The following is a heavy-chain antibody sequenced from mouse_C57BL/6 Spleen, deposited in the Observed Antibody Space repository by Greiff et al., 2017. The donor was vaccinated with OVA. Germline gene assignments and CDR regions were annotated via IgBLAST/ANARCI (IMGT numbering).Heavy chain of an antibody. CDR2: IDPETGGT. V-gene: IGHV1-15*01. CDR3: TRYYGSSYYYAMDY. CDR1: GYTFTDYE. J-gene: IGHJ4*01. Sequence: QVQLKQSGAELVRPGASVTLSCKASGYTFTDYEMHWVKQTPVHGLEWIGAIDPETGGTAYNQKFKGKAILTADKSSSTAYMELRSLTSEDSAVYYCTRYYGSSYYYAMDYWGQGTSVTVSS. D-gene: IGHD1-1*01.